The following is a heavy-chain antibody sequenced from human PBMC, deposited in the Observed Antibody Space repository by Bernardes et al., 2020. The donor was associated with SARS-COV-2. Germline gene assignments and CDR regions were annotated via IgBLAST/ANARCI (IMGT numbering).Heavy chain of an antibody. Sequence: GGSLRLSCVASGFTFSKHAMTWVRQVPGKGLEWVSAISAIGGSTYYAESVKGRFTISRDNSRNTLYLEMNSLRAEDTAVYYCSKNAKYSSSSMEVWGQGTTVTVS. CDR2: ISAIGGST. CDR1: GFTFSKHA. V-gene: IGHV3-23*01. D-gene: IGHD6-6*01. CDR3: SKNAKYSSSSMEV. J-gene: IGHJ6*02.